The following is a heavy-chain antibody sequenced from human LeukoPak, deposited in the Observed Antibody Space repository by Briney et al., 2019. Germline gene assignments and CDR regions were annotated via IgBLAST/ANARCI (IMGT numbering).Heavy chain of an antibody. V-gene: IGHV1-2*02. CDR1: GYTFTGYY. CDR3: AREGAFGVVIIGDFDY. CDR2: INPNSGGT. Sequence: ASVKVSCKASGYTFTGYYMHWVRQAPGQGLEWMGWINPNSGGTNYAQKFQGRVTMTRDTSISTAYMGLSRLRSDDTAVYYCAREGAFGVVIIGDFDYWGQGTLVTVSS. J-gene: IGHJ4*02. D-gene: IGHD3-3*01.